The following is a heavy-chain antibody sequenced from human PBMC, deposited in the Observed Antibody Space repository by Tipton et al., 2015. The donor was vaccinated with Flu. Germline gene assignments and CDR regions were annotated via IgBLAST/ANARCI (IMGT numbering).Heavy chain of an antibody. D-gene: IGHD1-26*01. CDR2: IYYSGST. CDR1: GGSISSGGYY. CDR3: ARENTSYYPSGMDV. V-gene: IGHV4-31*03. J-gene: IGHJ6*02. Sequence: LRLSCTVSGGSISSGGYYWSWIRQHPGKGLEWIGYIYYSGSTYYNPSLKSRVTISVDTSKNQFSLKLSSVTAADTAVYYCARENTSYYPSGMDVWGQGTTVTVS.